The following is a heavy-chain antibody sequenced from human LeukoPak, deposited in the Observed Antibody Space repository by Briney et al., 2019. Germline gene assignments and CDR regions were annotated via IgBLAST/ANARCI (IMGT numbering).Heavy chain of an antibody. V-gene: IGHV3-7*01. CDR3: ATGIAAAGPNWFDP. CDR2: IKQDGSEK. J-gene: IGHJ5*02. CDR1: GFTFSSYW. Sequence: PGGSLRLSCAASGFTFSSYWISWVRQAPGKGREWVANIKQDGSEKYYVDSVKGRFTISRDNAKNSLYLQMNSLRAEDTSVYYCATGIAAAGPNWFDPWGQGTLVTVFS. D-gene: IGHD6-13*01.